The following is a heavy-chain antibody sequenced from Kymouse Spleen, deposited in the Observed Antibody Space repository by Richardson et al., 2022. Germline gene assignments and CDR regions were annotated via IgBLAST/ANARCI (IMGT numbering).Heavy chain of an antibody. V-gene: IGHV3-33*01. CDR1: GFTFSSYG. D-gene: IGHD4-17*01,IGHD4-23*01. Sequence: QVQLVESGGGVVQPGRSLRLSCAASGFTFSSYGMHWVRQAPGKGLEWVAVIWYDGSNKYYADSVKGRFTISRDNSKNTLYLQMNSLRAEDTAVYYCAREDGDYGMDVWGQGTTVTVSS. CDR2: IWYDGSNK. CDR3: AREDGDYGMDV. J-gene: IGHJ6*02.